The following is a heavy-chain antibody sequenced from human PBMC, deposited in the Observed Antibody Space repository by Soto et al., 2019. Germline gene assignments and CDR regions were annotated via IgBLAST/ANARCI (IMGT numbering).Heavy chain of an antibody. J-gene: IGHJ5*02. CDR2: TYHSGST. CDR1: GGSISSSNW. CDR3: ARDRAVAAPKNWFDL. D-gene: IGHD6-19*01. V-gene: IGHV4-4*02. Sequence: QVQLQESGPGLVKPSGTLSLTCAVSGGSISSSNWWSWVRQPPGKGLEWIGETYHSGSTNYNPSLKSRVTISVDKSKSQCSPKLSSVTAVGTAVYDCARDRAVAAPKNWFDLWGQGTLVTVSS.